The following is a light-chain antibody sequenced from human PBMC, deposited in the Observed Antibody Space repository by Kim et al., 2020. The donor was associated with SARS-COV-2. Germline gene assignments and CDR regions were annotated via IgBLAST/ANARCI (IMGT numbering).Light chain of an antibody. CDR2: AAS. CDR3: HQYGTSPLT. V-gene: IGKV3-20*01. CDR1: QRVSASY. Sequence: LSPGEKAALSCRASQRVSASYLAWYQQKPGQAPRLLIYAASSRATGIPDRFSGGGSGTDFTLTVSSLEPEDFAVYYCHQYGTSPLTFGQGTKLEI. J-gene: IGKJ2*01.